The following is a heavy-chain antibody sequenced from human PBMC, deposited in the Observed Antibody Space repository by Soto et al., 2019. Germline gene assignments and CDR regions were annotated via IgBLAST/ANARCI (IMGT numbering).Heavy chain of an antibody. CDR3: AKIFEPPALWFGETSAFDI. V-gene: IGHV3-23*01. J-gene: IGHJ3*02. CDR2: ISGSGGST. Sequence: EVQLLESGGGLVQPGGSLRLSCAASGFTFSSYAMSWVRQAPGKGLEWVSIISGSGGSTYYADSVKGRFTISRDNTKNPLYLQMNSLRAEDTAVYYCAKIFEPPALWFGETSAFDIWGQGTRVTVSS. CDR1: GFTFSSYA. D-gene: IGHD3-10*01.